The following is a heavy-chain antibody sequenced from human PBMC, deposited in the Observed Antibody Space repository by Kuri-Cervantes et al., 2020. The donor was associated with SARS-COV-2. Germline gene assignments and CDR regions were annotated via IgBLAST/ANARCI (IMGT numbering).Heavy chain of an antibody. CDR1: GFSFTDYY. CDR3: AKVEATGTGGMDV. CDR2: INEDGSEK. Sequence: GGSLRLSCAASGFSFTDYYISWVRQAPGKGLEWVANINEDGSEKAYVDSVKGRFTISRDDARNSVYLQMNSLRAEDTAVYYCAKVEATGTGGMDVWGQGTTVTVSS. D-gene: IGHD1-1*01. J-gene: IGHJ6*02. V-gene: IGHV3-7*03.